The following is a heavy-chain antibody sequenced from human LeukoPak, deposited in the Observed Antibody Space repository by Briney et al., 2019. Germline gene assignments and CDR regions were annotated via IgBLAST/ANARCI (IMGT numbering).Heavy chain of an antibody. CDR1: GGSISSYY. D-gene: IGHD3/OR15-3a*01. J-gene: IGHJ4*02. CDR2: IYYSGST. CDR3: ARARFLDRPGGPPDY. V-gene: IGHV4-59*01. Sequence: SETLSLTCTVSGGSISSYYWSWIRQPPGKGLEWIGYIYYSGSTNYNPSLKSRVTISVDTSKNQFSLKLSSVTAADTAVYYCARARFLDRPGGPPDYWGQGTLVTVSS.